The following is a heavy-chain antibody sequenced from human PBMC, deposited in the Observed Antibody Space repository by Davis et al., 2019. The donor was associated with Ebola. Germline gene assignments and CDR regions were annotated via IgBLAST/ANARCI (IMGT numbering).Heavy chain of an antibody. V-gene: IGHV1-18*01. D-gene: IGHD3-3*01. J-gene: IGHJ4*02. Sequence: AASVKVSCKASGGTFSSYGISWVRQAPGQGLEWMGWISAYNGNTNYAQKLQGRVTMTTDTSTSTAYMELRSLRSDDTAVYYCARDYPFLEWLSLDYWGQGTLVTVSS. CDR2: ISAYNGNT. CDR1: GGTFSSYG. CDR3: ARDYPFLEWLSLDY.